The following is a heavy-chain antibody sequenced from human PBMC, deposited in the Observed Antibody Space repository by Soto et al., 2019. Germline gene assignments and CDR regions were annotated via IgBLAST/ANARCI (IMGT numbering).Heavy chain of an antibody. D-gene: IGHD6-13*01. J-gene: IGHJ4*02. V-gene: IGHV3-23*01. CDR3: AYSSTPFDY. CDR1: EFTFSNYA. Sequence: PGGSLRLSCAASEFTFSNYAMSWVRQAPGKGLEWVSAISYGGGTTYYADSVKGRFTISRDNSKNTLYLQMNSLRAEDTAVYYCAYSSTPFDYWGQGTLATVSS. CDR2: ISYGGGTT.